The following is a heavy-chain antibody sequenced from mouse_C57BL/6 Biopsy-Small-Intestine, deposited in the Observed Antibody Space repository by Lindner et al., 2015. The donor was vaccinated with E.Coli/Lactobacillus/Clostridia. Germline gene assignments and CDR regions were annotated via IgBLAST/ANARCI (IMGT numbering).Heavy chain of an antibody. CDR2: IYPGDGDT. V-gene: IGHV1-80*01. J-gene: IGHJ1*03. D-gene: IGHD1-1*01. Sequence: VQLQESGAELVKPGASVKISCKASGYAFSRYWMNWVKQRPGKGLEWIGQIYPGDGDTNYNGKFKGKATLTADKSSSTAYMQLSSLTSEDSAVYFCARSDYGSSYGYFDVWGTGTTVTVSS. CDR1: GYAFSRYW. CDR3: ARSDYGSSYGYFDV.